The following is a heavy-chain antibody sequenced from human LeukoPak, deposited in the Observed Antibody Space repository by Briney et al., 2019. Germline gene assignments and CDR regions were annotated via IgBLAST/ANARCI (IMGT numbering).Heavy chain of an antibody. CDR2: INFNRGDT. CDR3: ARDKSNGIGIVY. Sequence: AASVKVSCKASGYTFRKYYIHWVRQAPGHGLEYMGWINFNRGDTNYAEKFQGRVTMTRDTSIDTVYMDLSSLRSDDTALYYRARDKSNGIGIVYWGQGTPVTVSS. V-gene: IGHV1-2*02. J-gene: IGHJ4*02. D-gene: IGHD1-26*01. CDR1: GYTFRKYY.